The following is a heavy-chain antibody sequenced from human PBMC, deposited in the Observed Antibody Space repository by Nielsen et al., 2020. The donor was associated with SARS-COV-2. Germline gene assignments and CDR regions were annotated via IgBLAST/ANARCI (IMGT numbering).Heavy chain of an antibody. CDR2: TFNSGNT. CDR1: RGSISSGDYY. J-gene: IGHJ6*02. CDR3: AREEYGFGLDV. V-gene: IGHV4-30-4*08. D-gene: IGHD2-2*01. Sequence: SETLSLTCTLSRGSISSGDYYWSWIRQPPGKGLEWFGYTFNSGNTYYNPSPRSRVTMSLDTSKNQFSLILTSVTAADTAVYYCAREEYGFGLDVWGQGTTVRVSS.